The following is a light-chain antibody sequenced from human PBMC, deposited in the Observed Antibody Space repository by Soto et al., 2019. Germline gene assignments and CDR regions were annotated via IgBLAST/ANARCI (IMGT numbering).Light chain of an antibody. V-gene: IGLV2-14*01. Sequence: QSALTQPASVSGSPGQSITIPCTGTSTDIGRYNYVSWYQQYPGKAPKVLIYEVSNRPSGVSSRFSGSKSGNTASLTISGLQADDGADYYCSSYTTSSNVFGTGTKVTVL. CDR3: SSYTTSSNV. J-gene: IGLJ1*01. CDR2: EVS. CDR1: STDIGRYNY.